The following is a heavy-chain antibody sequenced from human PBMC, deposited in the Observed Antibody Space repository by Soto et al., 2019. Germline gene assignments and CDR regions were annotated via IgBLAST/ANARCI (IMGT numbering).Heavy chain of an antibody. CDR1: GGSFSGYY. V-gene: IGHV4-34*01. CDR2: INHSGST. D-gene: IGHD3-3*01. J-gene: IGHJ6*02. CDR3: ARNRYGYDFWSGYYTGPYYYYGMDV. Sequence: LSLTCAVYGGSFSGYYWSWIRQPPGKGLEWIGEINHSGSTNYNPSLKSLVTISVDTSKNQFSLKLSSVTAADTAVYYCARNRYGYDFWSGYYTGPYYYYGMDVWGQGTTVTVSS.